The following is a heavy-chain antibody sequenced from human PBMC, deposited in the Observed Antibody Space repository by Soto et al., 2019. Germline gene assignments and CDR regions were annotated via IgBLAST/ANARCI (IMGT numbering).Heavy chain of an antibody. CDR2: ISGSGDST. D-gene: IGHD3-16*01. V-gene: IGHV3-23*01. Sequence: PGGSLRLSCAASGFTFNTYGMTWVRQAPGKGLEWVSGISGSGDSTYYADSVKGRFTISRDNSMNTLYLQMNSLRAEDTAIYYCARLYDFDYWGQGALVTVSS. CDR1: GFTFNTYG. CDR3: ARLYDFDY. J-gene: IGHJ4*02.